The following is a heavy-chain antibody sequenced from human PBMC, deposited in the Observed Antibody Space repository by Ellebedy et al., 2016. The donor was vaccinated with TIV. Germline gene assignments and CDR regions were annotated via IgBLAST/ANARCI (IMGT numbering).Heavy chain of an antibody. Sequence: GESLKISXKGSGYSFTSYWISWVRQMPGKGLEWMGRIDPSDSYTNYSPSFQGHVTISADKSISTAYLQWSSLKASDTAMYYCARGIVVVPAAGGDYYYYGMDVWGQGTTVTVSS. D-gene: IGHD2-2*01. V-gene: IGHV5-10-1*01. CDR1: GYSFTSYW. CDR3: ARGIVVVPAAGGDYYYYGMDV. CDR2: IDPSDSYT. J-gene: IGHJ6*02.